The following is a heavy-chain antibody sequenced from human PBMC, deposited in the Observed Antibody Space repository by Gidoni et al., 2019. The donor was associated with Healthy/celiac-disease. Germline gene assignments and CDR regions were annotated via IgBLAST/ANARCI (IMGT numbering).Heavy chain of an antibody. V-gene: IGHV3-21*01. Sequence: EVQLVESGGGLVKPGGSLRLSCAASGFTFSSYSMNWVRQAPGKGLEWVSSISSSSSYIYYADSVKGRFTISRDNAKNSLYLQMNSLRAEDTAVYYCARDAGDYYYYGMDVWGQGTTVTVSS. CDR3: ARDAGDYYYYGMDV. CDR1: GFTFSSYS. J-gene: IGHJ6*02. CDR2: ISSSSSYI.